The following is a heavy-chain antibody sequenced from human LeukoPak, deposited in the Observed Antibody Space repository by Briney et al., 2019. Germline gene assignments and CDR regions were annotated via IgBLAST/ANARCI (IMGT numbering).Heavy chain of an antibody. J-gene: IGHJ4*02. Sequence: SVTVSGKASGYTVTGSDMEWVRQAAGLGYEWMGRINPNRGGTNDAQKPQARVTMTRDTCISAAYMELGRLRSDDTAVYYCARDQSRIKKATIGNDWGQGTLVTVSS. CDR2: INPNRGGT. CDR1: GYTVTGSD. V-gene: IGHV1-2*06. CDR3: ARDQSRIKKATIGND. D-gene: IGHD5-12*01.